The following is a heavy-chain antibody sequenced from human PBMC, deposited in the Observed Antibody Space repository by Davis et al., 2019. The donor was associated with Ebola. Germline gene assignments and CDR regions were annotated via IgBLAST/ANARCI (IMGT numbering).Heavy chain of an antibody. V-gene: IGHV4-39*01. CDR2: IYYRGGT. CDR3: ARGSLSDSSPIDY. CDR1: RGSISSGSYY. J-gene: IGHJ4*02. Sequence: SETLSLTCTVSRGSISSGSYYWGWIRQPPGKGLEWIGSIYYRGGTYYNPSLQSRVTISVDTSKNQFSLKLNSVTATDTAVYYCARGSLSDSSPIDYWGQGTLVTVSS. D-gene: IGHD3-22*01.